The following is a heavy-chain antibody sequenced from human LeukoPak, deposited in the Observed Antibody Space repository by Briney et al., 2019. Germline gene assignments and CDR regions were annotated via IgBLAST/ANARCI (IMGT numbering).Heavy chain of an antibody. Sequence: GGSRRLSCAASGFTFSSYGMSWDRQAPGKGLEWVSSIFPSGGEIHYADSVRGRFTISRDNSKSTLSLQMNSLRAEDTAIYYCATYRQVLLPFESWGQGTLVTVSS. V-gene: IGHV3-23*01. CDR1: GFTFSSYG. J-gene: IGHJ4*02. CDR2: IFPSGGEI. CDR3: ATYRQVLLPFES. D-gene: IGHD2-8*02.